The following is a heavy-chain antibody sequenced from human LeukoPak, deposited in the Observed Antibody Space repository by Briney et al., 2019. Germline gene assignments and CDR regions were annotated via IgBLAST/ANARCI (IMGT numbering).Heavy chain of an antibody. D-gene: IGHD3-10*01. CDR3: ARRRGLWFGESDLGY. CDR1: GGSFSVYY. Sequence: SETLSLTCAVYGGSFSVYYWSWIRQPPGKGLEWIGEINHSGSTNYNPSLKSRVTISVDTSKNQFSLKLSSVTAADTAVYYCARRRGLWFGESDLGYWGQGTLVTVSS. CDR2: INHSGST. J-gene: IGHJ4*02. V-gene: IGHV4-34*01.